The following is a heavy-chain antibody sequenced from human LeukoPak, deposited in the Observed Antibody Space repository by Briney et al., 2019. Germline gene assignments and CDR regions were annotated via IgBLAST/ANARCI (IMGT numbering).Heavy chain of an antibody. J-gene: IGHJ4*02. CDR2: INHIVST. D-gene: IGHD3-3*01. CDR1: CRSFSGYY. V-gene: IGHV4-34*01. Sequence: SETLSLTYALYCRSFSGYYWGWIRQPPGRGLEWMGEINHIVSTNYHPSLKSRVTISEDTSKNQFSLKLTSVTAAYRAVYYCVTLRITIQWGQETLGTVSS. CDR3: VTLRITIQ.